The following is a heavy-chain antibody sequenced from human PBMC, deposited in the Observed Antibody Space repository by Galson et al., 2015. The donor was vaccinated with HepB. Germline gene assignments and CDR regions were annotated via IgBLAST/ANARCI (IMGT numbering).Heavy chain of an antibody. Sequence: QSGAEVKKPGESLKISCKGSGYSFTSYWIGWVRQMPGKGLEWMGIIYPGDSDTRYSPSFQGQVTISADKSISTAYLQWSSLKASDTAMYYCARRYCSGGSCYLGFDYWGQGTLVTVSS. D-gene: IGHD2-15*01. J-gene: IGHJ4*02. CDR1: GYSFTSYW. CDR3: ARRYCSGGSCYLGFDY. V-gene: IGHV5-51*03. CDR2: IYPGDSDT.